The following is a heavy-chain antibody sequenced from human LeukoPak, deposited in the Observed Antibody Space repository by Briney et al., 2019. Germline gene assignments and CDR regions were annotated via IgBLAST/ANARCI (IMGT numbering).Heavy chain of an antibody. CDR2: INAGNGNT. CDR1: GYTFTSYA. Sequence: ASVKVSCKASGYTFTSYAMHWVRQAPGQRLEWMGWINAGNGNTKYSQKFQGRVTITRDTSASTAYMELSGLRSEDTAVYYCASSGITALRYFDWLSPYYFDYWGQGTLVTVSS. CDR3: ASSGITALRYFDWLSPYYFDY. V-gene: IGHV1-3*01. D-gene: IGHD3-9*01. J-gene: IGHJ4*02.